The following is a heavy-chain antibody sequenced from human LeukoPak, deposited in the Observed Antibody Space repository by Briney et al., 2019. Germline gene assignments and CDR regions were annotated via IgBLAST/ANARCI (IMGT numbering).Heavy chain of an antibody. J-gene: IGHJ3*02. V-gene: IGHV1-18*01. Sequence: ASVKVSCKASGYTFTSDGISSVRQAPGQGLEWMGWISAYNGNTNYAQKLQGRVTMTTDTSTSTAYIELRSLRSDDTAVYYCARGARITIFGVSYDAFDIWGQGTMVTVSS. CDR3: ARGARITIFGVSYDAFDI. CDR2: ISAYNGNT. CDR1: GYTFTSDG. D-gene: IGHD3-3*01.